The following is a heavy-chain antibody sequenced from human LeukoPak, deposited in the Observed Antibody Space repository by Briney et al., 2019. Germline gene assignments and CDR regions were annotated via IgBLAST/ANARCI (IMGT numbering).Heavy chain of an antibody. V-gene: IGHV3-30*09. CDR2: ISYDGSIK. D-gene: IGHD6-19*01. CDR3: AKSYDNGWYVCDY. Sequence: GRSLRLSCAASGFTFSNFAMNWVRQAPGKGLEWVAFISYDGSIKSYADSMKGRFAVSRDNSKNTLYLQMNSLRPEDTAFYYCAKSYDNGWYVCDYWGQGTLVTVSS. CDR1: GFTFSNFA. J-gene: IGHJ4*02.